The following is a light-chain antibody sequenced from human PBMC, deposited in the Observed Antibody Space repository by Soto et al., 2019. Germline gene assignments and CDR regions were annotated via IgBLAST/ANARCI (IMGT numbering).Light chain of an antibody. J-gene: IGKJ1*01. CDR3: QQYGSSGT. CDR2: GAS. V-gene: IGKV3-20*01. Sequence: EIVLTQSPGTLSLSPGERATLSCRASQSVSNNYLAWYQQKPGQAPRLLIYGASKRATGIPDRFSGSGSGTDFTLTISRLEPEDFAVYYCQQYGSSGTVGQGTKVEIK. CDR1: QSVSNNY.